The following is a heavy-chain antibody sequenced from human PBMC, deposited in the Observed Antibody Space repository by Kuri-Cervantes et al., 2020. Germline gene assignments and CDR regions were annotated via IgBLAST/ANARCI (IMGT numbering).Heavy chain of an antibody. J-gene: IGHJ4*02. CDR1: GASISSSNW. V-gene: IGHV4-4*02. D-gene: IGHD2-15*01. CDR2: IYHSGST. Sequence: SETLSLTCAVSGASISSSNWWNWVRQPPGKGLGWIGEIYHSGSTNYNPSLKSRVTMSIDKSKNQFSLKLSSVTAADTAVYYCARGPRRSTFDYWGQGTLVTVSS. CDR3: ARGPRRSTFDY.